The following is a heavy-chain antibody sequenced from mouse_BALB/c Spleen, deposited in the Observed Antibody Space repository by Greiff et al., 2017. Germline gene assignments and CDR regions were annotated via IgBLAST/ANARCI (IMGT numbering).Heavy chain of an antibody. D-gene: IGHD2-2*01. J-gene: IGHJ2*01. CDR2: ISSGGST. Sequence: EVQGVESGGGLVKPGGSLKLSCAASGFTFSSYAMSWVRQTPEKRLEWVASISSGGSTYYPDSVKGRFTISRDNARNILYLQMSSLRSEDTAMYYWARGGGYGYDVNFDYWGQGTTLTVSS. CDR1: GFTFSSYA. V-gene: IGHV5-6-5*01. CDR3: ARGGGYGYDVNFDY.